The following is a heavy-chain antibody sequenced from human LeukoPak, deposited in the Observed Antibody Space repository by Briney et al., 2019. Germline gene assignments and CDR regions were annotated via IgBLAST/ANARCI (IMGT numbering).Heavy chain of an antibody. CDR1: GGSISSSNW. Sequence: PSETLSLTCAVSGGSISSSNWWSWVRQPPGKGLEWIVEIYHSGSTNYNPSLKSRVTISVDKSKNQFSLKLSSVTAADTAVYYCARVRYDSSGSDYFDYWGQGTLVTVSS. CDR2: IYHSGST. D-gene: IGHD3-22*01. CDR3: ARVRYDSSGSDYFDY. V-gene: IGHV4-4*02. J-gene: IGHJ4*02.